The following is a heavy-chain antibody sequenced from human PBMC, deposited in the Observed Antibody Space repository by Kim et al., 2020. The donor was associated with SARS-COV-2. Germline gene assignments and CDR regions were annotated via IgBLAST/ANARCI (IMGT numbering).Heavy chain of an antibody. Sequence: GGSLRLSCAASGFTFSSYAMHWVRQAPGKGLEWVAIISYDGSHKYYADPVKGRFTISRDNSKNTLYLQMNSLRAEDTAVYYCARERWYYYDISGPPRSPRDDAFDIWGQGTMVTVSS. CDR2: ISYDGSHK. J-gene: IGHJ3*02. V-gene: IGHV3-30*04. CDR1: GFTFSSYA. D-gene: IGHD3-22*01. CDR3: ARERWYYYDISGPPRSPRDDAFDI.